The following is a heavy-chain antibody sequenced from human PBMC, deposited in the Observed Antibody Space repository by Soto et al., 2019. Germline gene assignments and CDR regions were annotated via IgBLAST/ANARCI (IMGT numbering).Heavy chain of an antibody. V-gene: IGHV4-34*01. CDR2: INHSGST. Sequence: PSETLSLTCAVYGGSFSGHYWSWIRQPPGKGLEWIGEINHSGSTNYNPSLKSRVTISVDTSKNQFSLKLSSVTAADTAVYYCARGRGIVATIGAFDIWGQGTMVTVSS. CDR1: GGSFSGHY. D-gene: IGHD1-26*01. J-gene: IGHJ3*02. CDR3: ARGRGIVATIGAFDI.